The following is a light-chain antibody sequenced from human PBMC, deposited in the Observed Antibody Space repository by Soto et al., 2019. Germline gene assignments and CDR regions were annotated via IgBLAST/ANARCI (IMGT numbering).Light chain of an antibody. V-gene: IGKV3-15*01. CDR2: RAS. Sequence: EIVMTQSPATLSLSPGERATLSCRASQSVTVNLAWYQQKPGQAPRLLIYRASTRATGIPARFSGGGSGTECTLTSSSLQSEDFAVYICQQYNDWPPRWTFGQGTKVEIK. CDR3: QQYNDWPPRWT. J-gene: IGKJ1*01. CDR1: QSVTVN.